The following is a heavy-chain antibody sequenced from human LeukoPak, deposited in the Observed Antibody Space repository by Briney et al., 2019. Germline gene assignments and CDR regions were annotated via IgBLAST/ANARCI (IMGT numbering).Heavy chain of an antibody. CDR1: GIIMTKYW. Sequence: GGSLRLSCAASGIIMTKYWMTWVRQGPGKGLEWLSHISTGGTTEHYADSVKGRFTISRDNAKNSVYLQMNSLTAEDTGLYYCARDATTAVGWVYMDVWGKGTTVTISS. V-gene: IGHV3-48*03. D-gene: IGHD6-13*01. CDR3: ARDATTAVGWVYMDV. CDR2: ISTGGTTE. J-gene: IGHJ6*03.